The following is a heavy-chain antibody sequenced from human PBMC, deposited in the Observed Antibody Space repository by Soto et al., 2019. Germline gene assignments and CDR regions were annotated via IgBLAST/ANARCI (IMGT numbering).Heavy chain of an antibody. D-gene: IGHD6-13*01. Sequence: QVQLVESGGGVVQPGRSLRLSCAASGFTFSSYGMHWVRQAPGKGLEWVAVIWYDGSNKYYADSVKGRFTISRDNSKNTLYLQMNSLRAEDPAVYYCARDLEAGIAAAGKWFDPWGQGTLVTVSS. V-gene: IGHV3-33*01. J-gene: IGHJ5*02. CDR1: GFTFSSYG. CDR3: ARDLEAGIAAAGKWFDP. CDR2: IWYDGSNK.